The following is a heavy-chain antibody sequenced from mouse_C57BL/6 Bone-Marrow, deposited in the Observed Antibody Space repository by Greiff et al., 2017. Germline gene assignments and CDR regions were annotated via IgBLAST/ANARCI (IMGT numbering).Heavy chain of an antibody. J-gene: IGHJ4*01. CDR2: IWRGGST. CDR3: AKKVVANDYYAMDY. Sequence: VQGVESGPGLVQPSQSLSITCTVSGFSLTSYGVHWVRQSPGKGLEWLGVIWRGGSTDYNAAFMSRLSITKDNSKSQVFFKMNSLQADDTAIYYCAKKVVANDYYAMDYWGQGTSVTVSS. D-gene: IGHD1-1*01. V-gene: IGHV2-5*01. CDR1: GFSLTSYG.